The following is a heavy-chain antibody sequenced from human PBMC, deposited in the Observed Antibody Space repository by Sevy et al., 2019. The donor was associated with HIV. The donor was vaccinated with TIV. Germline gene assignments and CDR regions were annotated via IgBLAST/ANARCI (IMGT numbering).Heavy chain of an antibody. CDR2: IWYDGSKI. Sequence: GGSLRLSCAASGFTFSNYATHWVRQAPGKGLAWVALIWYDGSKIFYADSVKGRFTISRDNSESTLYLQMNSLRAEDTALYHCAKGGPNSGYDYYFDYWGQGTLVTVSS. CDR3: AKGGPNSGYDYYFDY. V-gene: IGHV3-33*06. CDR1: GFTFSNYA. D-gene: IGHD5-12*01. J-gene: IGHJ4*02.